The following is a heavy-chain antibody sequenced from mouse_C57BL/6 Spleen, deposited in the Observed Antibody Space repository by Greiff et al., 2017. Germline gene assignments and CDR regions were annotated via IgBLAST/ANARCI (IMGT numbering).Heavy chain of an antibody. CDR1: GYSITSGYY. J-gene: IGHJ2*01. Sequence: DVKLQESGPGLVKPSQSLSLTCSVTGYSITSGYYWNWIRQFPGNKLEWMGYISYDGSNNYNPSLKNRISITRDTSKNQFFLKLNSVTTEDTATYYCASGTGCDYWGQGTTLTVSS. V-gene: IGHV3-6*01. D-gene: IGHD4-1*01. CDR2: ISYDGSN. CDR3: ASGTGCDY.